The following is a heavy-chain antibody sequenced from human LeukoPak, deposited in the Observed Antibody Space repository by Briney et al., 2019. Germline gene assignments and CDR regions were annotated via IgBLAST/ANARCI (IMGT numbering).Heavy chain of an antibody. Sequence: GGSLRLSCAASGFTFSSYGMHWVRQAPGKGLEWVAVIWYDASNRYYADSVKGRFTISRDNSKNTLYLQMNSLRAEDTAVYYCAKRPRWLQFHYWGQGTLVTVSS. V-gene: IGHV3-33*06. CDR2: IWYDASNR. D-gene: IGHD5-24*01. CDR1: GFTFSSYG. J-gene: IGHJ4*02. CDR3: AKRPRWLQFHY.